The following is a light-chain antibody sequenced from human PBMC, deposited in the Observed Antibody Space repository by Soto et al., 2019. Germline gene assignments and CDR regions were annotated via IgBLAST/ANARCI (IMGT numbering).Light chain of an antibody. CDR1: IGSKT. CDR3: QVFDGNTDDVI. Sequence: SYELTQAPSVSVAPGQTVRITCGDIGSKTVHWYQQKPGQAPVLVVYDDSDRPSGIPDRFSGSNSGNTATLTISTVEAGDEAAYFCQVFDGNTDDVIFGGGTQLTVL. CDR2: DDS. V-gene: IGLV3-21*02. J-gene: IGLJ2*01.